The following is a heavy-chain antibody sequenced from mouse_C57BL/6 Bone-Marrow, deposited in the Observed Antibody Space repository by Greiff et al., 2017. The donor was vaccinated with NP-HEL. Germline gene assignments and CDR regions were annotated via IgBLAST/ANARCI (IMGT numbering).Heavy chain of an antibody. J-gene: IGHJ1*03. D-gene: IGHD2-5*01. CDR3: ARSGSNYGYFDV. CDR1: GFTFTSYW. V-gene: IGHV1-64*01. CDR2: IHPNSGST. Sequence: VQLQQPGAELVKPGASVKLSCKASGFTFTSYWMHWVKQRPGQGLEWLGMIHPNSGSTNYNEKFKSKATLTVDKSSSTAYMQLSSLTSEDSAVYYCARSGSNYGYFDVWGTGTTVTVSS.